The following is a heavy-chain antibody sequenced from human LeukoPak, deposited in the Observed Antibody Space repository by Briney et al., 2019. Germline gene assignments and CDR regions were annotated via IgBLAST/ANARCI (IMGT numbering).Heavy chain of an antibody. J-gene: IGHJ4*02. CDR2: MNPNSGNT. CDR1: GYTFTSYD. V-gene: IGHV1-8*01. D-gene: IGHD3-22*01. CDR3: ARVSHSSGYYYTLSFDY. Sequence: ASEKVSCKASGYTFTSYDINWVRQATGQGLEWMGWMNPNSGNTGYAQKFQGRVTMTRNTSISTAYMELSSLRSEDTAVYYCARVSHSSGYYYTLSFDYWGQGTLVTVSS.